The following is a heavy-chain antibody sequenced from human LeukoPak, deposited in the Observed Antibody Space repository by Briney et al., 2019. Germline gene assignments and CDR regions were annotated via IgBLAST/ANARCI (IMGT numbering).Heavy chain of an antibody. J-gene: IGHJ4*02. V-gene: IGHV3-23*01. D-gene: IGHD2-21*02. CDR2: ITGSGGNT. CDR3: AKKSPPTDTVVTDDY. Sequence: GGSLRLSCAASGFIFSSYSMSWVRQAPGKGLEWVSVITGSGGNTYYADSVKGRFTISRDNSKNTLYLQMNSLRAEDTAVYYCAKKSPPTDTVVTDDYWGQGTLVTVSS. CDR1: GFIFSSYS.